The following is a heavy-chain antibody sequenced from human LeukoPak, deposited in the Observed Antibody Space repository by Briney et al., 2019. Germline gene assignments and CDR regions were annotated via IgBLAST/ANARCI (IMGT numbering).Heavy chain of an antibody. D-gene: IGHD4-17*01. CDR2: IYTSGST. J-gene: IGHJ4*02. CDR3: ASGRRNYGDYGGSRDY. Sequence: SETLSLTCTVSGGSISSYYWSWIRQPAGKGLEWIGRIYTSGSTNYNPSLKSRVTMSVDTSKNQFSLKLSSVTAADTAVYYCASGRRNYGDYGGSRDYWGQGTLVTVSS. CDR1: GGSISSYY. V-gene: IGHV4-4*07.